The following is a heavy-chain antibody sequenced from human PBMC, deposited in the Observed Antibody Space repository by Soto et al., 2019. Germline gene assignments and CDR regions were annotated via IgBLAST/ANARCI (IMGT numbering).Heavy chain of an antibody. CDR2: ISWNSGSI. CDR1: GFTFDDDA. Sequence: GGSLRLSCAASGFTFDDDAMHWVRQAPGKGLEWVSGISWNSGSIGYADSVKGRFTISRDNAKNSLYLQMNSLRAEDTALYYCAKCTIAAAAPYYFDYWGQGTLVTVSS. J-gene: IGHJ4*02. V-gene: IGHV3-9*01. D-gene: IGHD6-13*01. CDR3: AKCTIAAAAPYYFDY.